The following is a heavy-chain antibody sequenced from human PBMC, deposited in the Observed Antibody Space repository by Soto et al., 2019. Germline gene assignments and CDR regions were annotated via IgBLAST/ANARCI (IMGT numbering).Heavy chain of an antibody. CDR2: IDWEEEK. CDR1: GFSLSRKGMS. CDR3: TRSNNWNYKYYFDY. V-gene: IGHV2-70*01. J-gene: IGHJ4*02. Sequence: SGPTLVNPKQTLILTCAFPGFSLSRKGMSVSWIRQPPRKALEFLALIDWEEEKFYSPSLRTRLTVSKDTSKSQVVLTLTNVDPVDTATYYSTRSNNWNYKYYFDYWGQGTLVTVYS. D-gene: IGHD1-7*01.